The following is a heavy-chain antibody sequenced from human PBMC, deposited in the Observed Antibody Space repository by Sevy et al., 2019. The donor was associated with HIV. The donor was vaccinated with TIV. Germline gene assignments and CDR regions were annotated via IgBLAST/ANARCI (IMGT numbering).Heavy chain of an antibody. J-gene: IGHJ4*02. Sequence: ASVKVSCKVSGYTLTALSMHWVRQAPGKGLEWMGTFDPEDGEIRFAQKFQGRVTMTEDTSTDTAYMELSSLRSEDTAVYFCATTKDYYDSSGYPFDHWGQGALVTVSS. D-gene: IGHD3-22*01. CDR1: GYTLTALS. CDR3: ATTKDYYDSSGYPFDH. V-gene: IGHV1-24*01. CDR2: FDPEDGEI.